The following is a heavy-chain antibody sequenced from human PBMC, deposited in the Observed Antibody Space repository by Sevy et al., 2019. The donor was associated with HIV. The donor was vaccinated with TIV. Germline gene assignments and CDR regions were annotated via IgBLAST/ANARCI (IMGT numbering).Heavy chain of an antibody. CDR1: GGSIISSTYY. CDR2: VYYSGST. J-gene: IGHJ3*01. CDR3: ARRGAGPAFDV. D-gene: IGHD3-10*01. V-gene: IGHV4-39*02. Sequence: SETLSLTCTVSGGSIISSTYYWGWIRQPPGKGLEWIGSVYYSGSTYYNPSLRSRVTISVAMFKDHFSRKLSSVTAAATAVYYCARRGAGPAFDVWGQGTMVTVSS.